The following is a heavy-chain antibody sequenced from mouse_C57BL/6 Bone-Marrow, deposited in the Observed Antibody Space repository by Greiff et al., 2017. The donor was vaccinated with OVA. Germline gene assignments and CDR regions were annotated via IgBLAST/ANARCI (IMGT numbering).Heavy chain of an antibody. CDR1: GYAFTNYL. Sequence: QVQLKESGAELVRPGTSVKVSCKASGYAFTNYLIEWVKQRPGQGLEWIGVINPGSGGTNYNEKFKGKATLTADKSSSTAYMQRSSLTSEDSAVYFCARSYARLLLPYYFDYWGQGTTLTVSS. CDR2: INPGSGGT. V-gene: IGHV1-54*01. CDR3: ARSYARLLLPYYFDY. D-gene: IGHD2-3*01. J-gene: IGHJ2*01.